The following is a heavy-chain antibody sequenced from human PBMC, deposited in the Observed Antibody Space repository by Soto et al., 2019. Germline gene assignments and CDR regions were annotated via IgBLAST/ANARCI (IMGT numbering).Heavy chain of an antibody. J-gene: IGHJ4*02. Sequence: QVQLVQSGAEVKKPGSSVKVSCKASGGTFSSYTISWVRQAPGQGLEWMGRIIPILGIANYAQKFQGRVTITADKSTSTAYRGLSTLRSEDTDVYYCLTGYWLWVQGTLVTVSS. CDR3: LTGYWL. V-gene: IGHV1-69*02. CDR2: IIPILGIA. D-gene: IGHD3-9*01. CDR1: GGTFSSYT.